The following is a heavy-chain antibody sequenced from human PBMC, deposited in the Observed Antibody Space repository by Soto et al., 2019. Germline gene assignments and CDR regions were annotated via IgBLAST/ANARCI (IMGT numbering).Heavy chain of an antibody. CDR1: GFTFSSYG. D-gene: IGHD2-2*01. V-gene: IGHV3-30*18. Sequence: QVQLVESGGGVVQPGRSLRLSCAASGFTFSSYGMHWVRQAPGKGLEWVAVISYDGSNKYYADSVKGRFTISRDNSKNTLYLQMNSLRAEDTAVYYCAKAVVPAALYYYYYMDVWGKGPTVTVSS. CDR3: AKAVVPAALYYYYYMDV. J-gene: IGHJ6*03. CDR2: ISYDGSNK.